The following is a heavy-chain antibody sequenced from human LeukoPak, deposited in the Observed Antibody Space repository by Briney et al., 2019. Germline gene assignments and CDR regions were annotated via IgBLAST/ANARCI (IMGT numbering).Heavy chain of an antibody. Sequence: GGSLRLSCAASGFTVSSNYMSWVRQAPGKGLEWVSVIYSGGSTYYADSVKGRFTISRDNSKNTLYLQMNSLRAEDTAVYYCAKGDRLAVRAPMDVWGQGTMVTVSS. D-gene: IGHD3-10*01. V-gene: IGHV3-53*01. CDR1: GFTVSSNY. J-gene: IGHJ6*02. CDR3: AKGDRLAVRAPMDV. CDR2: IYSGGST.